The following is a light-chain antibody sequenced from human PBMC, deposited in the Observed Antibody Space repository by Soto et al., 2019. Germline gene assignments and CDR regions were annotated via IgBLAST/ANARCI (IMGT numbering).Light chain of an antibody. Sequence: QSALTQPPSASGSPGQSVTLSCTGTSSDVGGYNYVSWYQQYPGKAPKLMIYEVSKRPSGVPDRFSGSKSGNTASLTVSGLQAEDEADYYCSSYAGGNNPFVFGTGTKVTVL. CDR1: SSDVGGYNY. CDR3: SSYAGGNNPFV. V-gene: IGLV2-8*01. CDR2: EVS. J-gene: IGLJ1*01.